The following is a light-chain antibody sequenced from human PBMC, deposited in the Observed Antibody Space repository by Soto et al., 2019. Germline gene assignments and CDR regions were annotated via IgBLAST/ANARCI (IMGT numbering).Light chain of an antibody. CDR1: QNVYNN. V-gene: IGKV3-15*01. Sequence: EIVMTQSPATLSVSPGERATLSCKASQNVYNNLAWYQQRPGQPPRLLIYDASTRATGISARFSGSGYGTEFTLTISSLQSEDFAVYFCQQCRNWPLTFGGGTKVDIK. CDR2: DAS. J-gene: IGKJ4*01. CDR3: QQCRNWPLT.